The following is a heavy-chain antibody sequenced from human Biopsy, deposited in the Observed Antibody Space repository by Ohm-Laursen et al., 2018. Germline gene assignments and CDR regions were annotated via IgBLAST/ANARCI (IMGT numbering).Heavy chain of an antibody. D-gene: IGHD2/OR15-2a*01. J-gene: IGHJ6*02. V-gene: IGHV4-59*07. CDR2: ISNRGST. CDR3: ARATNSTGWPYYYFYGMDA. Sequence: SDTLSLTWAVSGGSISSDYWSWIRQPPGKGLEWIGYISNRGSTNYNPSLRGRVTISVDTSKNQFSLRLNSVTAADTAVYYCARATNSTGWPYYYFYGMDAWGQGTTVTVS. CDR1: GGSISSDY.